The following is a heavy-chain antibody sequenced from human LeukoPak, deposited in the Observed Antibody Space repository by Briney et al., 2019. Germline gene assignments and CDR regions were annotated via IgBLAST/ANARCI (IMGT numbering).Heavy chain of an antibody. V-gene: IGHV3-33*01. D-gene: IGHD5-24*01. CDR1: GFTFSSYG. J-gene: IGHJ4*02. CDR3: AREWEMARFDY. Sequence: GGSLGLSCAASGFTFSSYGMHWVRQAPGKGLEWVAVIWYDGSNKYYADSVKGRFTISRDNSKNTLYLQMNSLRAEDTAVYYCAREWEMARFDYWGQGTLVTVSS. CDR2: IWYDGSNK.